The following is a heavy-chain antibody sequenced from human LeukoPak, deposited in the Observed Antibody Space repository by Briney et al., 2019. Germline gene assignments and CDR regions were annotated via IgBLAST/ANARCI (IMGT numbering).Heavy chain of an antibody. V-gene: IGHV4-39*01. D-gene: IGHD3-3*01. J-gene: IGHJ4*02. CDR2: IYYSGST. CDR3: ARQWLIQAPFWDY. Sequence: SETLSLTCTVSGGSISSSSYYWGWIRQPPGKGLEWIGSIYYSGSTYYNPSLKSRVTISVDTSKNQFSLKLSSVTAADTAVYYCARQWLIQAPFWDYWGQGTLVTVSS. CDR1: GGSISSSSYY.